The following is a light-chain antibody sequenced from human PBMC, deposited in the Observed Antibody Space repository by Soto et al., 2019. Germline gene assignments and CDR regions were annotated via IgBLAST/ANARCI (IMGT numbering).Light chain of an antibody. V-gene: IGKV3-20*01. CDR1: QSVSSSY. J-gene: IGKJ1*01. Sequence: EIVLTQSPGTLSLSPGERATLSCRASQSVSSSYLAWCQQIPGQAPRLLIYGASSRATGIPDRFSGSGSGTDFTLTISRLEPEDFAVYYCQQYGSSPRTFGQGTKV. CDR2: GAS. CDR3: QQYGSSPRT.